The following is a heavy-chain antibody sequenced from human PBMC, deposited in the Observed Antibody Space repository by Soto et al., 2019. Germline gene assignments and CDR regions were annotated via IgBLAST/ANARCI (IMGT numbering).Heavy chain of an antibody. J-gene: IGHJ4*02. CDR2: IYYSGNT. CDR3: ARTWIGSPFDF. CDR1: GASVGRDDYS. V-gene: IGHV4-31*03. Sequence: SETLSLPCTVSGASVGRDDYSWSWIRQQPGKGLEWIGYIYYSGNTNYNPSFKSRLTISVDTSKNQFSLQLRSVTAADTAVYYCARTWIGSPFDFWGQGSLVTVSS. D-gene: IGHD5-12*01.